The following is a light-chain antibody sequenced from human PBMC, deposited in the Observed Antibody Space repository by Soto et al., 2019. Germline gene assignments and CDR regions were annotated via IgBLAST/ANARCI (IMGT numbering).Light chain of an antibody. CDR1: QSIETW. CDR2: KAS. CDR3: QQYNSFPYT. Sequence: DIQMTQSPSTLSASVGDRVTFTCRASQSIETWLAWYQQKPGKAPNLLVYKASSLESGVPSRFSGSGFGTEFTLTISSLQPEDFAAYYCQQYNSFPYTFGQGTRLEIK. J-gene: IGKJ2*01. V-gene: IGKV1-5*03.